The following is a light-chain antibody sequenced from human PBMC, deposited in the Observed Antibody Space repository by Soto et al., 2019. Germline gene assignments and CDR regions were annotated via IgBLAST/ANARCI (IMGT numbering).Light chain of an antibody. CDR2: AAS. V-gene: IGKV3-20*01. Sequence: EIVLTQSPGTLSLSPGERATLSCRASQSVSRNYLAWYQQKTGQAPRLLIYAASNRATGIPDRFRGSGSGTDFSLTISRLEPEDFVVYYCQQYGSSRTFGQGTKVYI. CDR1: QSVSRNY. CDR3: QQYGSSRT. J-gene: IGKJ1*01.